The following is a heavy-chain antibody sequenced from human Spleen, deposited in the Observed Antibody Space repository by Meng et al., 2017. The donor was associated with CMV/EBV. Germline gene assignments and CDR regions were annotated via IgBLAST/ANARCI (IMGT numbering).Heavy chain of an antibody. D-gene: IGHD5-12*01. V-gene: IGHV3-74*01. CDR3: AKDIEAYSGYDVTGCMDV. Sequence: GESLKISCAASGFIFSDYWMHWVRQAPGKGLVWVSRINIDGSTTSYADSVKGRFTISRDNARDTLYLQMNSLRAEDTAVYYCAKDIEAYSGYDVTGCMDVWGQGTTVTVSS. CDR2: INIDGSTT. CDR1: GFIFSDYW. J-gene: IGHJ6*02.